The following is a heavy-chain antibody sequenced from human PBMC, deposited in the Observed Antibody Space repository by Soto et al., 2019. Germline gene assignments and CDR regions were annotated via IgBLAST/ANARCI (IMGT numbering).Heavy chain of an antibody. J-gene: IGHJ4*02. D-gene: IGHD1-26*01. CDR2: FNSYNGDA. Sequence: ASVKVSCKASGYKFSNYGISWVRQAPGQGLEWMGWFNSYNGDARYAQNLQGRVTMTTDTSTSTAYMELWSLRSDDTAVYYCAREDSGGLDYWGQGTLLTVSS. CDR1: GYKFSNYG. CDR3: AREDSGGLDY. V-gene: IGHV1-18*01.